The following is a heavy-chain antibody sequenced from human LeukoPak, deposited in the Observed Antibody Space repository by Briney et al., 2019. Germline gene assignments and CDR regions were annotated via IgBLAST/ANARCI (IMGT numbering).Heavy chain of an antibody. V-gene: IGHV1-46*01. CDR3: ARDNSVGDNAWWFDP. D-gene: IGHD1-26*01. Sequence: ASVKVSCKASGYTFTSYYMHWVRQAPGQGLEWMGLINPTGGSTGYAQKFQGRVTMTRDMSTSTDYMELSSLRSEDTAIYYCARDNSVGDNAWWFDPWGQGTLVTISS. J-gene: IGHJ5*02. CDR2: INPTGGST. CDR1: GYTFTSYY.